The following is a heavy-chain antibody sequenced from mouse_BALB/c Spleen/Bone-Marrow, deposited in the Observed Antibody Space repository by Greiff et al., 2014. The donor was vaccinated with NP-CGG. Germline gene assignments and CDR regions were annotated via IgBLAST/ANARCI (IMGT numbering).Heavy chain of an antibody. CDR3: ARDKNYGSYWYFDV. D-gene: IGHD2-1*01. CDR1: GFTFTDYY. Sequence: EVQVVESGGGLVQPGGSLRLSCATSGFTFTDYYMSWVRQPPGKAREWLGFIRNKANGYTTEYSASVKGRFTISRDNSQSILYLQMNTLRAEDSATYYCARDKNYGSYWYFDVWGAGTTVTVSS. V-gene: IGHV7-3*02. J-gene: IGHJ1*01. CDR2: IRNKANGYTT.